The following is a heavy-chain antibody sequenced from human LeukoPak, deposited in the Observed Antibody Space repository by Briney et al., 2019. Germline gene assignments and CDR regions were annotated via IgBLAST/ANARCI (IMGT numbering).Heavy chain of an antibody. CDR2: ISGSGGST. Sequence: GGSLRLSCAASGFTFSSYAMSWARQAPGKGLEWVSAISGSGGSTYYADSVKGRFTISRDNSKNTLYLQMNSLRAEDTAVYYCAKLWEYQLDFDYWGQGTLVTVSS. D-gene: IGHD2-2*01. CDR3: AKLWEYQLDFDY. J-gene: IGHJ4*02. V-gene: IGHV3-23*01. CDR1: GFTFSSYA.